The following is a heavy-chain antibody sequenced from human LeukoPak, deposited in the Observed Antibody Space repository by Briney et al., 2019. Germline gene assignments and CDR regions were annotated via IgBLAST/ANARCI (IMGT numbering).Heavy chain of an antibody. CDR2: IWYDGSNK. J-gene: IGHJ3*02. D-gene: IGHD1-26*01. Sequence: GRSLRLSCAASGLTFSSYGMYWVRQAPGKGLEWVAVIWYDGSNKYYADSVKGRFTISRDNSKNTLYLQMNSLRAEDTAVYYCARAAILLVGGSTGAFDIWGRGTMVTVSS. CDR1: GLTFSSYG. V-gene: IGHV3-33*01. CDR3: ARAAILLVGGSTGAFDI.